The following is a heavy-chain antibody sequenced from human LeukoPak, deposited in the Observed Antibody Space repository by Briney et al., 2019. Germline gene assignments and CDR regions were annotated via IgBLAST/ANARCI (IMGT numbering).Heavy chain of an antibody. CDR1: AYSISSGYY. V-gene: IGHV4-38-2*02. D-gene: IGHD1-26*01. J-gene: IGHJ4*02. CDR3: ARLEDAPPIRGAFDY. Sequence: SETLSLTCTVSAYSISSGYYWAWIRQPPGEGLEWIGHIYHSGSTSYNPSLKSRVTISVDTSKNQFSLRLSSVTAADTAVYYCARLEDAPPIRGAFDYWGQGALVTVSS. CDR2: IYHSGST.